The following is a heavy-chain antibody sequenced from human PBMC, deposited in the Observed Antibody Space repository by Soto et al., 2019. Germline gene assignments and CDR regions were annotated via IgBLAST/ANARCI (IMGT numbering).Heavy chain of an antibody. CDR2: MNRDGSNR. D-gene: IGHD6-13*01. V-gene: IGHV3-7*01. J-gene: IGHJ4*02. CDR1: GFTFSDSW. CDR3: ARGAGKAVDY. Sequence: EVQLVESGGGLVQPGGSLRLSCAASGFTFSDSWMSWVRQAPGKGLEWVANMNRDGSNRYSVDSVRGRFTISRDNTKNSLFLQMNSLRVEDTAIYYCARGAGKAVDYWGQGTLVTVSS.